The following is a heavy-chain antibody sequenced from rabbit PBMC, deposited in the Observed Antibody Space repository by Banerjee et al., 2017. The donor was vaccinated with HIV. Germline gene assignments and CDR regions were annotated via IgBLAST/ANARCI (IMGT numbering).Heavy chain of an antibody. CDR2: IYNGDGST. CDR3: ARGLYAGHSYPDYFGL. J-gene: IGHJ4*01. D-gene: IGHD8-1*01. V-gene: IGHV1S45*01. CDR1: GFSFSSNV. Sequence: QEHLEESGGDLVKPGESLTLTCTASGFSFSSNVMCWFRQAPGKGPEWIACIYNGDGSTYYASWVNGRFTITKTSSTTVTLQMTSLTAADTATYFCARGLYAGHSYPDYFGLWGQGTLVTVS.